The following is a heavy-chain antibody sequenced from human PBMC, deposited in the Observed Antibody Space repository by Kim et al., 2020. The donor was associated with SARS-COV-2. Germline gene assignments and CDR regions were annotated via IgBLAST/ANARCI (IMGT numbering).Heavy chain of an antibody. Sequence: SETLSLTCAVYGGSFSGYYWSWIRQSPGKGLEWIGDINHAGGTNFNPSLQSRVTISVDTSKNQFSLKMTSVTAADSAVYFCARGSTARPQVPDAAGPRIPEPVRPRPPSPPGRPRRPPAPERPRPPPPPGRQRRHLVVEPPALLDTWGQGTLAT. CDR2: INHAGGT. CDR3: ARGSTARPQVPDAAGPRIPEPVRPRPPSPPGRPRRPPAPERPRPPPPPGRQRRHLVVEPPALLDT. CDR1: GGSFSGYY. D-gene: IGHD2-15*01. V-gene: IGHV4-34*01. J-gene: IGHJ5*02.